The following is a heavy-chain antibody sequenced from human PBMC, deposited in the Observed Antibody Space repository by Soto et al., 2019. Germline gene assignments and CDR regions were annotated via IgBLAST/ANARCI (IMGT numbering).Heavy chain of an antibody. CDR3: ARDLLGFGCTSGDV. V-gene: IGHV1-69*12. J-gene: IGHJ6*01. CDR1: GGTFSNYA. D-gene: IGHD3-10*01. CDR2: IIPIDATV. Sequence: QVQLVQSGAEVKKPGSSVKVSCKASGGTFSNYALISWVRQAPGQGLEWMGGIIPIDATVNYAQKFQGRITITAEEPTTTAYMDRGSLRSEATAVYYCARDLLGFGCTSGDVWGQGTTVTVSS.